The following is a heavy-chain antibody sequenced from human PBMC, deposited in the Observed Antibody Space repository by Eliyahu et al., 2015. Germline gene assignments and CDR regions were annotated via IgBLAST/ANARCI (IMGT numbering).Heavy chain of an antibody. CDR2: VSGPGSST. J-gene: IGHJ3*02. V-gene: IGHV3-23*01. CDR1: GFTFDNXA. Sequence: EVQLLESGGGLVQPGGSLRLSCAASGFTFDNXAMSWVRQAPGKGLEWVSSVSGPGSSTYHADSVRGRFTISRDNSKNTLYLQMNSLRAEDTAVYYCARDRGRIVGATYDAFDIWGQGTVVTVSS. D-gene: IGHD1-26*01. CDR3: ARDRGRIVGATYDAFDI.